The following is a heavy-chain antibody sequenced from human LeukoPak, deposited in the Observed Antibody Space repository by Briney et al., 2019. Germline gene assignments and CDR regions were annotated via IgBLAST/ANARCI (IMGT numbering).Heavy chain of an antibody. CDR3: TRLRYFDWLLDY. V-gene: IGHV3-49*04. J-gene: IGHJ4*02. D-gene: IGHD3-9*01. CDR1: GFTFGDYA. CDR2: IRSKAYGGTT. Sequence: GGSLRLSCPASGFTFGDYAMSWVRQAPGKGLEWVGFIRSKAYGGTTEYAASVKGRFTISRDDSKSIAYLQMNSLKTEDTAVYYCTRLRYFDWLLDYWGQGTLVTVSS.